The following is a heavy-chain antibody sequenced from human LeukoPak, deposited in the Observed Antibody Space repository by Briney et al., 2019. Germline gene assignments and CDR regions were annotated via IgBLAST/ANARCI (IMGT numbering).Heavy chain of an antibody. J-gene: IGHJ3*02. CDR3: ASRGYQLPPQSAFDI. Sequence: GASVKVSCKASGYTSTSYYMHWVRQAPGQGLEWMGIINPSGGSTSYAQKFQGRVTMTRDTSTSTVYKELSSLRSEDTAVYYCASRGYQLPPQSAFDIWGQGTMVTVSS. CDR2: INPSGGST. CDR1: GYTSTSYY. D-gene: IGHD2-2*01. V-gene: IGHV1-46*01.